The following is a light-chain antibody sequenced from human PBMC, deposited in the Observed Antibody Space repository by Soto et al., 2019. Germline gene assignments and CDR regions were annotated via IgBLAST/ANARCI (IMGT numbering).Light chain of an antibody. J-gene: IGKJ1*01. CDR1: QSVSSN. CDR2: GAS. Sequence: EKVMTPSPATLSLSPGERATLSCRASQSVSSNLAWYQQKPGQAPRLLIYGASNRATGIPDRFSGSGSGTDFTLTISRLEPEDFAVYYCQQYGSSGTFGQGTKVDI. V-gene: IGKV3-20*01. CDR3: QQYGSSGT.